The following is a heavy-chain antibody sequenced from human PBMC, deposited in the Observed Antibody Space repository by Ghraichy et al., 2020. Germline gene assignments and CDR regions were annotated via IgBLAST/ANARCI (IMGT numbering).Heavy chain of an antibody. D-gene: IGHD3-3*01. J-gene: IGHJ4*02. CDR3: AKDPGVVITSYYFDY. Sequence: GGSLRLSCAASGFTFSSYAMSWVRQAPGKGLEWVSAISGSGGSTYYADSVKGRFTISRDNSKNTLYLQMNSLRAEDTAVYYCAKDPGVVITSYYFDYWGQGTLVTVSS. CDR1: GFTFSSYA. V-gene: IGHV3-23*01. CDR2: ISGSGGST.